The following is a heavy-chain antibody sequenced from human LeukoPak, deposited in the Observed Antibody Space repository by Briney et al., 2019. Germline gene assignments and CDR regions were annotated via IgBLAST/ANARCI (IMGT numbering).Heavy chain of an antibody. CDR3: VKAVAGSFDY. Sequence: PGGSLRLSCSASGFTFSTYSMHWVRQAPGKGLEYVSSVTNNGGSTYYADSVEGRVTISRDNSKNTLNLQMSSLRTEDTAVYFCVKAVAGSFDYWGQGTLVTVSS. J-gene: IGHJ4*02. CDR1: GFTFSTYS. V-gene: IGHV3-64D*06. D-gene: IGHD3-10*01. CDR2: VTNNGGST.